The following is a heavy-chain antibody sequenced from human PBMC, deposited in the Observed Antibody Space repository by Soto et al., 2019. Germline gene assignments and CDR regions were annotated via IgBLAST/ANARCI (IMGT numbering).Heavy chain of an antibody. J-gene: IGHJ4*02. Sequence: QVQLQQWGAGLLKPSETLSLTCEVSGWSFTGYYWSWIRQPPGRGLEWIGEINQSGSTTYHPSLKSRVTMSVGAAKKQFSPNVTSVTAAVTAIYYCARGPLMSSYYGSGSRDRGYFDFWGQGSLVTVSS. D-gene: IGHD3-10*01. CDR1: GWSFTGYY. CDR2: INQSGST. CDR3: ARGPLMSSYYGSGSRDRGYFDF. V-gene: IGHV4-34*01.